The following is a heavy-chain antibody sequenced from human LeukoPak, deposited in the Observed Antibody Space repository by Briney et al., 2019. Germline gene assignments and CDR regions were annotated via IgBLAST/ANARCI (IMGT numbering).Heavy chain of an antibody. D-gene: IGHD3-9*01. CDR2: ISYDGSNK. Sequence: GRSLRLSCAASGFTFSSYGMHWVRQAPGKGLEWVAVISYDGSNKYYADSVKGRFTISRDNSKNTLYLQMNSLRAEDTAVYYCARHHSVRYFDRLSHPKSPGADPVAFDIWGQGTMVTVSS. V-gene: IGHV3-30*03. J-gene: IGHJ3*02. CDR1: GFTFSSYG. CDR3: ARHHSVRYFDRLSHPKSPGADPVAFDI.